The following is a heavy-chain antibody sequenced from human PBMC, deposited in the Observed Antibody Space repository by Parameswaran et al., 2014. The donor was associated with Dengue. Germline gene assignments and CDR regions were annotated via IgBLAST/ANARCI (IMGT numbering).Heavy chain of an antibody. D-gene: IGHD6-19*01. Sequence: ASVKVSCKASGYTFTSYAMHWVRQAPGQRLEWMGWINAGNGNTKYSQKFQGRVTITRDTSASTAYMELSSLRSEDTAVYYCARGSSGLTIHYYYGMDVWGQGTTVTVSS. CDR3: ARGSSGLTIHYYYGMDV. J-gene: IGHJ6*02. CDR2: INAGNGNT. V-gene: IGHV1-3*01. CDR1: GYTFTSYA.